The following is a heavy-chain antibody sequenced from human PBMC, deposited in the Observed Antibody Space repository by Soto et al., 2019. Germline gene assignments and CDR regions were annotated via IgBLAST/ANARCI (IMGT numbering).Heavy chain of an antibody. V-gene: IGHV1-2*02. J-gene: IGHJ3*02. Sequence: ASVKVSCKASGYTFTGYYMHWVRQAPGQGLEWMGWINPNSGGTNYTQKVQGRVTMTRDTSISTAYKELSSLRSDDTAVYCCATTVSSRQNHFDIWGQGTMVTVSS. CDR1: GYTFTGYY. CDR3: ATTVSSRQNHFDI. CDR2: INPNSGGT. D-gene: IGHD3-16*01.